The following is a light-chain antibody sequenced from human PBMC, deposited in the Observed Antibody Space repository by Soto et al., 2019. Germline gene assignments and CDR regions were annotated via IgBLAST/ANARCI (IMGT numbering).Light chain of an antibody. V-gene: IGKV3-11*01. CDR1: HDVSVS. CDR2: DAS. CDR3: QQRASWPYT. Sequence: THSPSTLSVSLGDIVTITFRASHDVSVSLVWYRQRPGQSPRLLIHDASNRATGISARFSGSGSGTDFTLTIGSLEPEESALYYCQQRASWPYTSGQGTKVDIK. J-gene: IGKJ2*01.